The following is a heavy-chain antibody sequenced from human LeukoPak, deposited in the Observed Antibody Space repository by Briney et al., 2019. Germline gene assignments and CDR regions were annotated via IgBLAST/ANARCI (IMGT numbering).Heavy chain of an antibody. CDR3: ARDFGSSSTWYEFDY. CDR1: GYTFTSYG. CDR2: INPDSGVA. Sequence: GSVNVSCKASGYTFTSYGISWVRQAPGQGLEWMGWINPDSGVAKYAQNFQGRVTMTRDTSISTASMEMRSLKSDDTAVYYCARDFGSSSTWYEFDYWGQGALVTVSS. V-gene: IGHV1-2*02. D-gene: IGHD6-13*01. J-gene: IGHJ4*02.